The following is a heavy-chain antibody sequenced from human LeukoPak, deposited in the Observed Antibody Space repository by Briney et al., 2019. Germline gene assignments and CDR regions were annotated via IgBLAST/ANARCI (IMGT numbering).Heavy chain of an antibody. CDR1: GGTFIIYA. Sequence: SVKVSCKASGGTFIIYAISWVRQAPGQGLEWMGGIIPIFGIANYAQKFQGRVTITADKSTSTAYMELSSLRSEDTAVYYCARDRGDGYIWGRYFDYWGQGTLVTVSS. V-gene: IGHV1-69*17. D-gene: IGHD5-24*01. J-gene: IGHJ4*02. CDR3: ARDRGDGYIWGRYFDY. CDR2: IIPIFGIA.